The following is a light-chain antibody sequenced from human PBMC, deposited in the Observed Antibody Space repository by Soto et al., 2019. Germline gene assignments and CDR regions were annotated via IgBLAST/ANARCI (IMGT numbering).Light chain of an antibody. CDR2: DVS. V-gene: IGLV2-14*01. CDR1: SSDIGTYNY. CDR3: SSYTSSSTVV. Sequence: QSALTQPASVSGSPGQSITISCTGTSSDIGTYNYVSWYQQYPGKAPKLMIYDVSNRPSGVSNRFSGSKSGNTASLTISGLRAEDEADYYCSSYTSSSTVVFGGGTKLTGL. J-gene: IGLJ2*01.